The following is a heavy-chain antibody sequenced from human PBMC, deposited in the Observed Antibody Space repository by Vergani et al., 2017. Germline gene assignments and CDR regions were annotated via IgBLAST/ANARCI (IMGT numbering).Heavy chain of an antibody. Sequence: VQLVESGGGVVQPGRSLRLSCAASGFTFDDYAMHWVRQAPGKGLEWVSGISWNSGSIGYADSVKGRFTISRDNAKNSLYLQMNSLRAEDTALYYCAKEGVRGYCSGGSCATAFDYWGQGTLVTVSS. CDR1: GFTFDDYA. D-gene: IGHD2-15*01. CDR3: AKEGVRGYCSGGSCATAFDY. CDR2: ISWNSGSI. V-gene: IGHV3-9*01. J-gene: IGHJ4*02.